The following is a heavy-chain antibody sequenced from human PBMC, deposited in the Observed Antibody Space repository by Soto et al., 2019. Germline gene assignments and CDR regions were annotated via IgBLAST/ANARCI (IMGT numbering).Heavy chain of an antibody. CDR2: ISSSSSYT. V-gene: IGHV3-11*06. Sequence: GGSLRLSCAASGFTFSDYYMSWIRQAPGKGLEWVSYISSSSSYTNYADPVKGRFTISRDNAKNSLYLQMNSLRAEDTAVYYCARKANAMTFDYWGQGTLVTVSS. CDR1: GFTFSDYY. CDR3: ARKANAMTFDY. J-gene: IGHJ4*02.